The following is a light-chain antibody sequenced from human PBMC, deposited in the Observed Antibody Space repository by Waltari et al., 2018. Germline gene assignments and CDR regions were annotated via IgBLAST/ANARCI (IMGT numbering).Light chain of an antibody. CDR1: IRDVGAYNY. CDR3: SSYTTSGTLI. J-gene: IGLJ2*01. CDR2: AVT. V-gene: IGLV2-14*03. Sequence: QSALTQPASVSGSPGQSITISCTGNIRDVGAYNYVSWYQQHPGKPPQLIIYAVTKRPSGVSNRFSGSKSGTTASLTISGLQAEDEADFYCSSYTTSGTLIFGGGTKLTVL.